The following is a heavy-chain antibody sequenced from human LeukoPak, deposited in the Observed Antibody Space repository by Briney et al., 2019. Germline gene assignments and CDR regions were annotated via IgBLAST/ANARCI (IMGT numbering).Heavy chain of an antibody. D-gene: IGHD6-19*01. CDR1: GFSLSGYN. CDR2: ISSSSSTL. V-gene: IGHV3-48*04. J-gene: IGHJ4*02. Sequence: AGGSLRLSCAASGFSLSGYNMNWVRQAPGKGLEWVSYISSSSSTLHYADSVRGRFTISRDNAKNSLYMQMNSLRAEDTAVYYCARGLPLYSSGWYFDFWGQGTLVTVSS. CDR3: ARGLPLYSSGWYFDF.